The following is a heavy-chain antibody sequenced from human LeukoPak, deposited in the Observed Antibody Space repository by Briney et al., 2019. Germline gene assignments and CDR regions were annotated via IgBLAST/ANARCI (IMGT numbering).Heavy chain of an antibody. CDR2: IKEDGSAK. J-gene: IGHJ4*02. V-gene: IGHV3-7*01. CDR1: GFTFSSYW. CDR3: TRDTGCSGGACYSFYDY. Sequence: GGSLRLSCAASGFTFSSYWMTWVRQAPGQGLQWVANIKEDGSAKYHVDSVKGRFTISRDNAKNSLYLQMNSLRVEDTAVYYCTRDTGCSGGACYSFYDYWGQGTLVTVSS. D-gene: IGHD2-21*01.